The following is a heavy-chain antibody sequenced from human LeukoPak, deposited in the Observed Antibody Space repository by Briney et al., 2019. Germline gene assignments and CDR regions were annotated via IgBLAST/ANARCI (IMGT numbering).Heavy chain of an antibody. J-gene: IGHJ4*02. CDR1: GGSISSYY. CDR3: ARHRYYYDIYFDY. D-gene: IGHD3-22*01. V-gene: IGHV4-59*08. Sequence: PSETLSLTCTVSGGSISSYYWSWIRQPPGKGLEWIGYIYYSGSTNYNPSLKSRVTISVDTSKNQFSLKLSSVTAADTAVYYCARHRYYYDIYFDYWGQGTLVTVSS. CDR2: IYYSGST.